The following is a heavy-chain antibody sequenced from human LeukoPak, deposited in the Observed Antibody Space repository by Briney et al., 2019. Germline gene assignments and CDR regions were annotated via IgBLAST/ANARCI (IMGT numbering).Heavy chain of an antibody. CDR1: GYTLTGYY. CDR2: INPNSGGT. V-gene: IGHV1-2*02. CDR3: ARLPNYDSSGYHFDY. D-gene: IGHD3-22*01. Sequence: ASVKVSCKASGYTLTGYYMHWVRQAPGQGLEWMGWINPNSGGTNYAQKFQGRVTMTRDTSISTVYMELSRLRSDDTAVYYCARLPNYDSSGYHFDYWGQGTLVTVSS. J-gene: IGHJ4*02.